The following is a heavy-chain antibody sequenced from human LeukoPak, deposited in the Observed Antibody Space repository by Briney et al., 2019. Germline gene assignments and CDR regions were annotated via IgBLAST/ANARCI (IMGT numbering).Heavy chain of an antibody. CDR3: ATEPRWELYSFDI. CDR2: IRVSDGAR. Sequence: PGGSLRLSCAASGFTFSRYDMSWVRQAPGKGLEWVSSIRVSDGARFYADSVKGRFTTSRDNPKNTLFLQMNSLRAEDTAAYYCATEPRWELYSFDIWGQGTMVTVSS. CDR1: GFTFSRYD. D-gene: IGHD1-7*01. J-gene: IGHJ3*02. V-gene: IGHV3-23*01.